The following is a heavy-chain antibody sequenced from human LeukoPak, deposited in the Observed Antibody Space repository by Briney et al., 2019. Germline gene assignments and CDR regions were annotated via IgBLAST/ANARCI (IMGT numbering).Heavy chain of an antibody. V-gene: IGHV7-4-1*02. J-gene: IGHJ4*02. Sequence: ASVRVSCKASGYTFTSYGISWVRQAPGQGLEWMGWINTNTGNPTYAQGFTGRFVFSLDTSDNTAYLQISSLQAEDTAVYYCARRDSSGWYASFDYWGQGTLVTVSS. CDR3: ARRDSSGWYASFDY. CDR1: GYTFTSYG. CDR2: INTNTGNP. D-gene: IGHD6-19*01.